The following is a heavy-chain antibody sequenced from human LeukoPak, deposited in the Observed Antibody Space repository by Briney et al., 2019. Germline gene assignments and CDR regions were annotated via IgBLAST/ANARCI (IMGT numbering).Heavy chain of an antibody. CDR2: IYHSGST. CDR1: GYSISSGYY. J-gene: IGHJ4*02. V-gene: IGHV4-38-2*02. CDR3: AKSLAIRAGRAGGDY. Sequence: SETLSLTCTVSGYSISSGYYWGWIRQPPGKGLEWIGSIYHSGSTYYNPSLKSRVTISVDTSKNQFSLKLSSVTAADTAVYYCAKSLAIRAGRAGGDYWGQGTLVTVSS. D-gene: IGHD6-19*01.